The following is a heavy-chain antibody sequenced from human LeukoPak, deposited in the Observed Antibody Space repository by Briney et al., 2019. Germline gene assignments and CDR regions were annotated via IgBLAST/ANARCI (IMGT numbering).Heavy chain of an antibody. J-gene: IGHJ4*02. D-gene: IGHD5-12*01. CDR3: ARGGYSGYDWSDY. CDR2: NSYSGSS. V-gene: IGHV4-59*01. Sequence: SETLSLTCTLSGGSNSNYYWSWLRQFPGKALEWLGNNSYSGSSKYKPSLKSRVSISVDTSKNQFSLKLSSVTAADTAVYYCARGGYSGYDWSDYWGQGTLVTVSS. CDR1: GGSNSNYY.